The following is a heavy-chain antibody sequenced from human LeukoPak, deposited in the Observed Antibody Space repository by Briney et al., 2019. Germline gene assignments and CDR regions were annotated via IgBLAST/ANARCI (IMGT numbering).Heavy chain of an antibody. J-gene: IGHJ5*01. CDR1: GYTFNAYY. CDR3: ARGVYSSGYYCDS. Sequence: ASLKVSCKASGYTFNAYYIHWVRQAPGQGLDWMGWINPHSGGADYVQKFQGRVTMTRDTSITTVYMELRSLRSDDTAVYYCARGVYSSGYYCDSWGQGTLVTVSS. CDR2: INPHSGGA. D-gene: IGHD3-22*01. V-gene: IGHV1-2*02.